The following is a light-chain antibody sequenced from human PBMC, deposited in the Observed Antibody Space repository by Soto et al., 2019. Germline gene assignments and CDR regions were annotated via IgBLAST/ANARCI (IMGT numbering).Light chain of an antibody. J-gene: IGLJ2*01. V-gene: IGLV2-14*01. CDR2: DVC. Sequence: QSVLTQPASVSGSPGQSITISCTGTSSDVGGYNYVSWYQQHPGKAPKLMIYDVCNRPSGVSNRFSGSKSGNTASLTISGLQAEDEAHYYCSSQAVSSTLVFGGGTKLTVL. CDR3: SSQAVSSTLV. CDR1: SSDVGGYNY.